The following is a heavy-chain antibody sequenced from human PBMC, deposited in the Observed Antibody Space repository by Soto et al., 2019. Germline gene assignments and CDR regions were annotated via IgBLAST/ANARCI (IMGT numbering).Heavy chain of an antibody. Sequence: PSETLSLTCTVSGGSVSSGSYYWSWIRQPPGKGLEWIGYIYYSGSTNYNPSLKSRVTISVDTSRNQFSLKLSSVTAADTAVYYCARVSTTGTRDSYYFDYWGQGTLVTVSS. V-gene: IGHV4-61*01. CDR2: IYYSGST. CDR1: GGSVSSGSYY. D-gene: IGHD1-1*01. CDR3: ARVSTTGTRDSYYFDY. J-gene: IGHJ4*02.